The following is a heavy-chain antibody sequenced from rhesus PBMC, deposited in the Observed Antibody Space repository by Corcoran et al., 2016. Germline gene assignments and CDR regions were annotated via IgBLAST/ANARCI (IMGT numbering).Heavy chain of an antibody. J-gene: IGHJ4*01. D-gene: IGHD6-31*01. V-gene: IGHV3S18*01. Sequence: EVQLVESGGGLAKPGGSLRLSCAASGFSFSDYYMYWVRQAPGKGLEWVSGISYTGGSTYYADAVTCRFTSSRANAKNTLYLQMDSLRAEDTAVYYCARDFQRLYYFDYWGQGVLVTVSS. CDR2: ISYTGGST. CDR1: GFSFSDYY. CDR3: ARDFQRLYYFDY.